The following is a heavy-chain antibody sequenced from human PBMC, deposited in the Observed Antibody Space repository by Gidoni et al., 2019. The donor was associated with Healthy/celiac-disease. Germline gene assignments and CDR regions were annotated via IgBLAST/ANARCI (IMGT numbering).Heavy chain of an antibody. D-gene: IGHD3-9*01. CDR2: IYYSGNT. CDR1: GGSISSYS. J-gene: IGHJ5*02. Sequence: QVQLQESGPGLVKPSETLSLTCTVSGGSISSYSWSWIRQPPGKGLEWIGYIYYSGNTNYNPSLKSRVTISVDTSKNQFSLKLSSVTAADTAVYYCARLEILTGYMRGGNWFDPWGQGTLVTVSS. CDR3: ARLEILTGYMRGGNWFDP. V-gene: IGHV4-59*08.